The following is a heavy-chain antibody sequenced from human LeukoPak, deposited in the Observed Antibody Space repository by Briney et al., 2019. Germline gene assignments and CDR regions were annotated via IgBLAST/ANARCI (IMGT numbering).Heavy chain of an antibody. CDR1: GGSISSGDYY. V-gene: IGHV4-30-4*01. CDR3: ARLGVAAAGAYYFGY. J-gene: IGHJ4*02. D-gene: IGHD6-13*01. Sequence: SSQTLSLTCTVSGGSISSGDYYWSWIRQPPGKGLEWIGYIYYSGSTYYNPSLKSRVTTSVDTSKNQFSLKLSSVTAADTAVYYCARLGVAAAGAYYFGYWGQGTLVTVSS. CDR2: IYYSGST.